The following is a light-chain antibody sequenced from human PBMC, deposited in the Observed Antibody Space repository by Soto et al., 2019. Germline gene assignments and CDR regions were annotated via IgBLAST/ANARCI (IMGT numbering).Light chain of an antibody. J-gene: IGKJ2*01. Sequence: DIQMTQSPSTLSASVGDTVTITCRASQSISNWLAWYQQKPGQAPKLLIHKASTLESGVPSRFSVSGSGTEFTLTISSLQPDDFATFYCQQYDRFPYTFGQGTNLEIK. CDR3: QQYDRFPYT. CDR2: KAS. CDR1: QSISNW. V-gene: IGKV1-5*03.